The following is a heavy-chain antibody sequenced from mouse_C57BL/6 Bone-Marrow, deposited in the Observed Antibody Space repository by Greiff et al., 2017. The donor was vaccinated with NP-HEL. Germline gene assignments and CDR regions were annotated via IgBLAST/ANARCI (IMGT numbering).Heavy chain of an antibody. J-gene: IGHJ3*01. CDR2: IDPETGGT. V-gene: IGHV1-15*01. Sequence: QVQLQQSGAELVRPGASVTLSCKASGYTFTDYEMHWVKQTPVHGLEWIGAIDPETGGTAYNQKFKGKAILTADKSSSTAYMELRSLTSEDSAVYYCTLYYGPWFAYWGQGTLVTVSA. CDR3: TLYYGPWFAY. CDR1: GYTFTDYE. D-gene: IGHD1-1*01.